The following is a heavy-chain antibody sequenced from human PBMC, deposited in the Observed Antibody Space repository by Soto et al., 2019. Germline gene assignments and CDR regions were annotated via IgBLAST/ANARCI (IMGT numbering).Heavy chain of an antibody. CDR1: GGTFSSYT. J-gene: IGHJ6*03. CDR2: IIPILGIA. CDR3: ARSDYYYGSGSYYNGYYYYYMDV. Sequence: ASVKVSFKASGGTFSSYTISWVRQAPGQGLEWMGRIIPILGIANYAQKFQGRVTITADKSTSTAYMELSSLRSEDTAVYYCARSDYYYGSGSYYNGYYYYYMDVWGKGTTVTVSS. V-gene: IGHV1-69*02. D-gene: IGHD3-10*01.